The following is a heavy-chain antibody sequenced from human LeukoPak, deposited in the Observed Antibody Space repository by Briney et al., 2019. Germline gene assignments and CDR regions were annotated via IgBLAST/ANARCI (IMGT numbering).Heavy chain of an antibody. D-gene: IGHD3-22*01. CDR2: DPEDGET. CDR3: ATAYYYDSSGYYPLGY. V-gene: IGHV1-24*01. J-gene: IGHJ4*02. Sequence: DPEDGETIYAQKFQGRVTMTEDTSTDTAYMELSSLRSEDTAVYYCATAYYYDSSGYYPLGYWGQGTLVTVSS.